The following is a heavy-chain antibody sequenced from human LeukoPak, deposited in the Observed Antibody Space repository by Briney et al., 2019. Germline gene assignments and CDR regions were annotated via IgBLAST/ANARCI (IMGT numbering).Heavy chain of an antibody. CDR2: ISSSSTYI. Sequence: GGSLRLSCAASGFTFSLYSMNWVRQAPGKGLEWVSSISSSSTYIFYADSVKGRFTISRDNAKDSLYLQMNSLRAEDTGVYYCAKDQSHGSGSLGAFDIWGQGTMVTVSS. V-gene: IGHV3-21*01. D-gene: IGHD3-10*01. J-gene: IGHJ3*02. CDR3: AKDQSHGSGSLGAFDI. CDR1: GFTFSLYS.